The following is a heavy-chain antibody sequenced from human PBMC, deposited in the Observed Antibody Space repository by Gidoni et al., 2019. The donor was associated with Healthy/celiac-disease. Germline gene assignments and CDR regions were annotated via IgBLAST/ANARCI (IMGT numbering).Heavy chain of an antibody. CDR2: INHSGST. D-gene: IGHD3-10*01. V-gene: IGHV4-34*01. J-gene: IGHJ4*02. CDR1: GGSFSGYY. Sequence: QVQLQQWGAGLLKPSETLSLTCAVSGGSFSGYYWSWIRQPPGKGLEWIGEINHSGSTNYNPSLKSRVTISVDTSKNQFSLKLSSVTAADTAVYYCARIRSYYYGSRAPPNDYWGQGTLVTVSS. CDR3: ARIRSYYYGSRAPPNDY.